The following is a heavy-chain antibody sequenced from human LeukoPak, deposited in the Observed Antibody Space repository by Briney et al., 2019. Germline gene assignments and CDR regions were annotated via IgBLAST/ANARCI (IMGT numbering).Heavy chain of an antibody. D-gene: IGHD2-21*02. CDR1: GFTFSQYT. Sequence: GGSLRLSCAASGFTFSQYTMHWVRQAPGKGLEWVAVIWYDGSNKYYADSVKGRFTISRDNSKNTLYLQMNSLRAEDTAVYYCAREEKLLFGLDYWGQGTLVTVSS. J-gene: IGHJ4*02. CDR3: AREEKLLFGLDY. V-gene: IGHV3-33*08. CDR2: IWYDGSNK.